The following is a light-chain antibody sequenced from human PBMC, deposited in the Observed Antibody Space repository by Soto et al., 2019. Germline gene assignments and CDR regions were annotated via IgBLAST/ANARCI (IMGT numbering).Light chain of an antibody. Sequence: DIQMTQSPSSLSASVGDRVTITCRASQSIRTYLNWYQQKPGKVPNLLIYGTSNLQSGVPSRFSGSGYETDFTLTINNLQPEDFATYYCQQSYTAVFTFGPGTKVDIK. V-gene: IGKV1-39*01. CDR1: QSIRTY. CDR2: GTS. J-gene: IGKJ3*01. CDR3: QQSYTAVFT.